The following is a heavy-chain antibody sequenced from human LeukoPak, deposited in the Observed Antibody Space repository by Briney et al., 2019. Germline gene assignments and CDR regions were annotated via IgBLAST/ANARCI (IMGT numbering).Heavy chain of an antibody. Sequence: SETLSLTCAVSGYPLRINYFWGWVRQPPGKRLEWIGRIYGSESTTYNPSLMNRVTISVDTSRNHLSLQLTSATAADTAVYYCARYDSRGSASTRFDSWGQGILVTISS. V-gene: IGHV4-38-2*01. D-gene: IGHD4-23*01. CDR1: GYPLRINYF. CDR3: ARYDSRGSASTRFDS. J-gene: IGHJ5*01. CDR2: IYGSEST.